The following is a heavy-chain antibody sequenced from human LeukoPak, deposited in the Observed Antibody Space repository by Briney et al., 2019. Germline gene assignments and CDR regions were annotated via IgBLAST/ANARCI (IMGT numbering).Heavy chain of an antibody. Sequence: GGSLRLSCAASGFTFDTTDMTWVRQAPGKGPEWLSCISGTGDRTYYADSVRGRFTISRDNSKNMLYLQMTGLRVEDTATYYCVKNSGIWSFWGRGTLAAVSS. CDR2: ISGTGDRT. CDR1: GFTFDTTD. CDR3: VKNSGIWSF. D-gene: IGHD1-26*01. V-gene: IGHV3-23*01. J-gene: IGHJ4*02.